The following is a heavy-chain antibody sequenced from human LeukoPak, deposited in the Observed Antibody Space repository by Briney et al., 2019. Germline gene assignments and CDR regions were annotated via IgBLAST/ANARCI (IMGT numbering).Heavy chain of an antibody. CDR1: GLTFSSYW. J-gene: IGHJ6*04. D-gene: IGHD3-9*01. Sequence: PGGSLRLSCAASGLTFSSYWMSWVRQAPGKGLEWVANIKQDGSEKYYVDSVKGRFTISRDNAKNSLYLQMNSLRAEDTAVYYCARDRGYSTYYDILTGYYPYYYGMDVWGKGTTVTVSS. V-gene: IGHV3-7*03. CDR2: IKQDGSEK. CDR3: ARDRGYSTYYDILTGYYPYYYGMDV.